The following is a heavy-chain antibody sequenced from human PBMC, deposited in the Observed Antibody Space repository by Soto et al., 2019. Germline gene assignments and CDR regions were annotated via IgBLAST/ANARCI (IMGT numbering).Heavy chain of an antibody. CDR2: ISTTSSYI. CDR3: ARDGYSSGFDS. V-gene: IGHV3-21*01. J-gene: IGHJ4*02. D-gene: IGHD6-25*01. Sequence: PGGSLRLSCAASAFTFSRHSLNWVRQAPGKGLEWVSSISTTSSYIYYADSVKGRFTISRDNAKNSLYLQMDSLRAEDTAVYYCARDGYSSGFDSWGQGT. CDR1: AFTFSRHS.